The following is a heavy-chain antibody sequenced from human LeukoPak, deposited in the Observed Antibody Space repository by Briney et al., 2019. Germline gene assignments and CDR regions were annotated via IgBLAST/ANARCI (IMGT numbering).Heavy chain of an antibody. CDR3: AREGACSGGSCYSLADY. V-gene: IGHV1-46*01. Sequence: ASVKVSCKASGYTFTSYYMHWVRQAPGQGLEWMGIINPSGGSTSYAQKFQGRVTMTRDTSTSTVYMELSSLRSEDTAVYYCAREGACSGGSCYSLADYWGQGTLVTVSS. CDR1: GYTFTSYY. CDR2: INPSGGST. D-gene: IGHD2-15*01. J-gene: IGHJ4*02.